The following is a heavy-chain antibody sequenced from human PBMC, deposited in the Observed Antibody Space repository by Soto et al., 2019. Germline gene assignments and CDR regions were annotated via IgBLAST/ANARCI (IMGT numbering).Heavy chain of an antibody. D-gene: IGHD6-19*01. CDR3: AKQDRLYGVAVAFDS. V-gene: IGHV3-23*01. CDR2: IKSKADGETT. J-gene: IGHJ4*02. Sequence: GGSLRLSCTASGFTYYNNAMSWVRQAPGKGLEWVGHIKSKADGETTHYADSVRGRFTISRDNAANTLYLQIASLRSDDTALYYCAKQDRLYGVAVAFDSWGQGTLVTVSS. CDR1: GFTYYNNA.